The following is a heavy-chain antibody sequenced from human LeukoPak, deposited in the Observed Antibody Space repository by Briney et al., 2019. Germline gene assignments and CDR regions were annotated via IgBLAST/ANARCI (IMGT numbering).Heavy chain of an antibody. CDR1: GFIFSSYE. J-gene: IGHJ4*02. CDR2: ISNSGNTI. CDR3: ALLAVASDFDY. V-gene: IGHV3-48*03. Sequence: GGSLRLSCAASGFIFSSYEMNWVRQAPGKGLEWVSYISNSGNTIYYADSVKGRFTISRDNAKNTRYLQMNSLRVEDTAVYYCALLAVASDFDYWGQGALVTVSS. D-gene: IGHD6-19*01.